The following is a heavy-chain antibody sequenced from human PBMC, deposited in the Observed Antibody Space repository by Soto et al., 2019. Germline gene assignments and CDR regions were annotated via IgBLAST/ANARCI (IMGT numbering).Heavy chain of an antibody. CDR3: AKAASSGSYNRLGYFDY. J-gene: IGHJ4*02. Sequence: GGSLRLSCAASGFTFSSYGMHWVRQAPGKGLEWVAVISYDGSNKYYADSVKGRLTISGDNSKNTLYLQMNSLRAEDTAVYYCAKAASSGSYNRLGYFDYWGQGTLVTVSS. V-gene: IGHV3-30*18. CDR1: GFTFSSYG. D-gene: IGHD1-26*01. CDR2: ISYDGSNK.